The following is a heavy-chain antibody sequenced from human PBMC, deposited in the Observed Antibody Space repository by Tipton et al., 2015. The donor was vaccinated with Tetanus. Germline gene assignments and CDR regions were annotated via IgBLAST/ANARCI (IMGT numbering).Heavy chain of an antibody. Sequence: TLSLTCTVSGGSVSSGSYYWSWVRQAPGKGLEYIGYILYGKSTHYNPSLKSRLSMSADPAKNQFSLRLTSVTAADTAVYYCARGLPREPFYFDYWGQGKQVTVSS. J-gene: IGHJ4*02. CDR1: GGSVSSGSYY. D-gene: IGHD1-26*01. CDR3: ARGLPREPFYFDY. CDR2: ILYGKST. V-gene: IGHV4-61*01.